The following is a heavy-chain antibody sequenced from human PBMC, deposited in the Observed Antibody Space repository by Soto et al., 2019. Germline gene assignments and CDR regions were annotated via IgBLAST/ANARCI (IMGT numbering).Heavy chain of an antibody. Sequence: ASVKVSCKASGFTFTSYAMHWVRQAPGQRLEWMGWISAYNGNTNYAQKHQGRDTMTKDTSTSTAYMEQRSLRSDDTAVYYCATASNMVNFDYWGQGTLVTVSS. CDR1: GFTFTSYA. D-gene: IGHD2-21*01. CDR2: ISAYNGNT. J-gene: IGHJ4*02. CDR3: ATASNMVNFDY. V-gene: IGHV1-18*01.